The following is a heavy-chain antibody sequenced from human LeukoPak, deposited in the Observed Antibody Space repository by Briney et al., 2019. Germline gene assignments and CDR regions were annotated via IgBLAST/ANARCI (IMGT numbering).Heavy chain of an antibody. CDR3: AREFRTTTWSFDAFDL. D-gene: IGHD1/OR15-1a*01. J-gene: IGHJ3*01. CDR1: GYIFTDYY. Sequence: ASVKVSCKVSGYIFTDYYIHWVRQAPGQGLDWVGWINPTSGATNYAQKFQGSVTMTRDTSNNTSYMELYSLRSDDTAVYYCAREFRTTTWSFDAFDLWGQGTMVTVSS. V-gene: IGHV1-2*02. CDR2: INPTSGAT.